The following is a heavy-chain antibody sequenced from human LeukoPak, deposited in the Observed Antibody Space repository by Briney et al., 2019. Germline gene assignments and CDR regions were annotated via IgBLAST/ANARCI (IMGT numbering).Heavy chain of an antibody. Sequence: SETLSLTCAVYGGSFSGYYWTWIRQPPGKGLEWVGEITHSGSTNYNPSLKSRVTISIDTSKNQFSLKLSSVTAADTAVYYCATQPHEMAIDYWGQGTLVTVSS. CDR3: ATQPHEMAIDY. D-gene: IGHD5-24*01. J-gene: IGHJ4*02. V-gene: IGHV4-34*01. CDR1: GGSFSGYY. CDR2: ITHSGST.